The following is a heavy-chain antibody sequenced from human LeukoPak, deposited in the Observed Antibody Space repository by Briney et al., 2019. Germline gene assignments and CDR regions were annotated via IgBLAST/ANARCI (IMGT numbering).Heavy chain of an antibody. V-gene: IGHV4-59*01. CDR3: ARGWGQLELFGMDV. CDR1: GGSISSYY. CDR2: IYYSGST. Sequence: PSETLSLTCTVSGGSISSYYWSWIRQPPGKGLEWIGYIYYSGSTNYNPSLKSRVTISVDTSKNQFSLKLSSVTAADTAVYYCARGWGQLELFGMDVWGQGTTVTVSS. D-gene: IGHD1-1*01. J-gene: IGHJ6*02.